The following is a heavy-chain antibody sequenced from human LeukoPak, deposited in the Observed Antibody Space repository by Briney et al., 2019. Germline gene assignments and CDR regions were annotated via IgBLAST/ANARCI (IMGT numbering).Heavy chain of an antibody. CDR3: GLERRGAPAY. V-gene: IGHV1-18*01. Sequence: ASVKVSCKASGYTFTSYGISWVRQAPGQGLEWMGWISAYNGNTNYAQKLQGRVTMTTDTSASTAYMELRSLRSDDTAVYYCGLERRGAPAYWGQGTLVTVSS. D-gene: IGHD1-26*01. J-gene: IGHJ4*02. CDR2: ISAYNGNT. CDR1: GYTFTSYG.